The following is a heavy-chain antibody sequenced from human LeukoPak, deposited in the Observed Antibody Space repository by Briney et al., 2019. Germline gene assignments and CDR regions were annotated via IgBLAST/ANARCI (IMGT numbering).Heavy chain of an antibody. CDR2: IKEDGSEK. CDR1: GFTFSRYW. Sequence: GGSLRLSCAASGFTFSRYWMSWVRQAPGKGLEWVANIKEDGSEKYYVDSVKGRFTISRDNAKNSLSLLMTSLRAEDTAVYYCARDFYDYFDSWGQGTLVTVSS. CDR3: ARDFYDYFDS. J-gene: IGHJ4*02. V-gene: IGHV3-7*01. D-gene: IGHD2/OR15-2a*01.